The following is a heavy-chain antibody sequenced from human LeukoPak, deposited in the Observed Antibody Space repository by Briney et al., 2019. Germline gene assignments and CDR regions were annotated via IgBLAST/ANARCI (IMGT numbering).Heavy chain of an antibody. CDR2: IIPIFGTA. D-gene: IGHD3-22*01. V-gene: IGHV1-69*13. J-gene: IGHJ5*02. Sequence: ASAKVSCKASGGTFSSYAISWVRQAPGQGLEWMGGIIPIFGTANYAQKFQGRVTITADESTSTAYMELSSLRSEDTAVYYCASLYYYDSSGYPNWFDPWGQGTLVTVSS. CDR1: GGTFSSYA. CDR3: ASLYYYDSSGYPNWFDP.